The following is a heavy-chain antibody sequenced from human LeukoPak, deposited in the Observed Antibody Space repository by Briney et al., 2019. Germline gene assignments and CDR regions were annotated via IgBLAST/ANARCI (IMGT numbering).Heavy chain of an antibody. CDR1: GFTLSSNY. D-gene: IGHD3-22*01. CDR2: ISSGGST. J-gene: IGHJ1*01. Sequence: GGSLRLSCAASGFTLSSNYMSWVRQAPGKGLEWVSVISSGGSTNYADSVKGRFTISRDNSKNTLNLQMNSLRAEDTAVYYCARDSMIVGWYFQHWGQGTLVTVSS. V-gene: IGHV3-66*01. CDR3: ARDSMIVGWYFQH.